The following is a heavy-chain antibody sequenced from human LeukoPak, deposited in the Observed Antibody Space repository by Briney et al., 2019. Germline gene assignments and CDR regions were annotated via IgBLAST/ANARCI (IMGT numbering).Heavy chain of an antibody. J-gene: IGHJ6*03. V-gene: IGHV4-59*01. CDR1: GGSISSYY. Sequence: SETLSLTCTVSGGSISSYYWSWIRQPPGKGLEWIGYIYYSGSTNYNPPLKSRVTISVDTSKNQFSLRLSSVTAADTAVYYCARDGSWYGYYYYYMDVWGKGTTVTISS. CDR3: ARDGSWYGYYYYYMDV. CDR2: IYYSGST. D-gene: IGHD6-13*01.